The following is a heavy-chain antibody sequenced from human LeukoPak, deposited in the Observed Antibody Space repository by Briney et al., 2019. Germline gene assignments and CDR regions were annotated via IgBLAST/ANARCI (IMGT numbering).Heavy chain of an antibody. Sequence: PGESLKISCKGSGYSFTSYWIGWVRQMPGKGLEWMGIIYPGDSDTRYSPSFQGQVTISADKSISTTYLQWSSLKASDTAMYYCARSMYSRSWGPYFDYWGQGTLVTVSS. V-gene: IGHV5-51*01. J-gene: IGHJ4*02. CDR2: IYPGDSDT. D-gene: IGHD6-13*01. CDR1: GYSFTSYW. CDR3: ARSMYSRSWGPYFDY.